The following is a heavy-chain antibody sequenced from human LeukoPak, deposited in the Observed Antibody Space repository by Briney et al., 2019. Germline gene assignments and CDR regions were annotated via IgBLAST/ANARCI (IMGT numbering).Heavy chain of an antibody. D-gene: IGHD6-13*01. CDR1: GFTFSSYG. CDR2: ISYDGSNK. Sequence: PGGSLRLSCAASGFTFSSYGMHWVRQAPGKGLEWVAVISYDGSNKYYVDSVKGRFTISGGNSKNTLYLQMNSLRAEDTAVYYCAKAGVYSSSWSVDYWGQGTLVTVSS. V-gene: IGHV3-30*18. CDR3: AKAGVYSSSWSVDY. J-gene: IGHJ4*02.